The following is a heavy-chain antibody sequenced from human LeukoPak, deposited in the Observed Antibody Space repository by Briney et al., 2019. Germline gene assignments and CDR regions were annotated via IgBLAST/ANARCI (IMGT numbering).Heavy chain of an antibody. Sequence: GSLRLSCAASGFTFSSYGMHWVRQAPGKGLEWVAVIWYDGSNKYYADSVKGRFTISRDNSKNTLYLQMNSLRAEDTAVYYCASYYYDSSGYYCPDYWGQGTLVTVSS. CDR2: IWYDGSNK. D-gene: IGHD3-22*01. CDR1: GFTFSSYG. J-gene: IGHJ4*02. V-gene: IGHV3-33*01. CDR3: ASYYYDSSGYYCPDY.